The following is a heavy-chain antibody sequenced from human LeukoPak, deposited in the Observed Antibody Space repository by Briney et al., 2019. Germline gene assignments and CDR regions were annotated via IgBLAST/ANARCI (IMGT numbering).Heavy chain of an antibody. CDR1: GFTFGDYA. Sequence: GGSLRLSCTASGFTFGDYAMSWVRQAPGKGLEWVGFIRSKAYGGTTEYAASVKGRFTISRDDSKSIAYLQMNSLKTEDTAVYYCTRTTPGTIAAFDYWGQGTLVTVSS. D-gene: IGHD1-7*01. V-gene: IGHV3-49*04. CDR3: TRTTPGTIAAFDY. J-gene: IGHJ4*02. CDR2: IRSKAYGGTT.